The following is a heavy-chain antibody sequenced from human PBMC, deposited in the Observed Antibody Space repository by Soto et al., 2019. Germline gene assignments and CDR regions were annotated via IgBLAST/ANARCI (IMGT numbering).Heavy chain of an antibody. D-gene: IGHD3-10*01. CDR1: GFTFSHSG. CDR2: ISSDGNSQ. V-gene: IGHV3-30*18. J-gene: IGHJ4*02. CDR3: AKDTPGTVSR. Sequence: QVQLVESGGGVVQPGRSLRLSCAASGFTFSHSGFHWVRQAPGKGLEWVIFISSDGNSQYYGDSVKGRFTISRDNSRNTLYLQMNSLRPEDTAVYYCAKDTPGTVSRWGQGTLATVSS.